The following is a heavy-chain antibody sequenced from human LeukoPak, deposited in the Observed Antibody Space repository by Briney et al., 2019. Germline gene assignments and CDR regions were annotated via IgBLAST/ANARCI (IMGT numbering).Heavy chain of an antibody. J-gene: IGHJ4*02. Sequence: PGGSLRLSCAASGFTFSSYSMNWVRQAPGKGLEWVSSIGSSSTYIYYADSVKGRFTISRDNAKNSLYLQMNSLRAEDTAVYYRAASTKHTAMVDYWGQGTLVTVSS. CDR1: GFTFSSYS. CDR3: AASTKHTAMVDY. V-gene: IGHV3-21*01. D-gene: IGHD5-18*01. CDR2: IGSSSTYI.